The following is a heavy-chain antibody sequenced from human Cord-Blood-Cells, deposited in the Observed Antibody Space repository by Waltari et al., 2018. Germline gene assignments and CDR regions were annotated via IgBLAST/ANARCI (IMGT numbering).Heavy chain of an antibody. V-gene: IGHV3-30*18. CDR3: AKSDTVTTYYFDY. J-gene: IGHJ4*02. D-gene: IGHD4-17*01. CDR1: GFTFSSYG. Sequence: QVQLVESGGGAVQPGRSLRLSCAASGFTFSSYGMHWVRQAPGKGLEWVAVISYDGSNKYYADSVKGRFTISRDNSKNTLYLQMNSLRAEDTAVYYCAKSDTVTTYYFDYWGQGTLVTVSS. CDR2: ISYDGSNK.